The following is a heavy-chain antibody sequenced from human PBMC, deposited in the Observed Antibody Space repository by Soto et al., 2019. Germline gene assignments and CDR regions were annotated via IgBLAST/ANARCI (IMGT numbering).Heavy chain of an antibody. CDR2: IYFSGSI. J-gene: IGHJ6*02. D-gene: IGHD3-3*01. V-gene: IGHV4-39*01. Sequence: PSKILSLTCTVFGGSISSRGYSWAWIRQPPGKGLEWIGSIYFSGSIYDSPSLKSQITISVDTAKNQFSLKLNSVTAADTAVYYCARHEWSTQTYGLDVWGPGTSVTVSS. CDR1: GGSISSRGYS. CDR3: ARHEWSTQTYGLDV.